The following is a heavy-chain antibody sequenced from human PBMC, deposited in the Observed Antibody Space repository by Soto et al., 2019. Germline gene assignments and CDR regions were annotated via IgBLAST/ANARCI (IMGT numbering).Heavy chain of an antibody. J-gene: IGHJ4*02. CDR1: GGSITSSNW. CDR2: IFHSGTT. CDR3: ARSNGDYGDY. V-gene: IGHV4-4*02. Sequence: SETLSLTCAVSGGSITSSNWWSWVRQPPGKGLEWIGEIFHSGTTNYNPSLKSRVTITVDKSRNQFSLKLNSVTAADTAGYYCARSNGDYGDYSRQGTLVSVSS. D-gene: IGHD4-17*01.